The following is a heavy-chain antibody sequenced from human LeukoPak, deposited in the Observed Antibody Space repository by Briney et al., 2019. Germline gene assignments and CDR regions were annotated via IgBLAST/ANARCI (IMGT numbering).Heavy chain of an antibody. J-gene: IGHJ5*02. V-gene: IGHV4-34*01. CDR2: INHSGST. CDR3: ARRIAARPRGYWFDP. D-gene: IGHD6-6*01. CDR1: GGSFSGYY. Sequence: SETLSLTCAVYGGSFSGYYWSWIRQPPGKGLEWIGEINHSGSTNYNPSLKSRVTISVDTSKNQFSPKVSSVTAADTAVYYCARRIAARPRGYWFDPWGQGTLVTVSS.